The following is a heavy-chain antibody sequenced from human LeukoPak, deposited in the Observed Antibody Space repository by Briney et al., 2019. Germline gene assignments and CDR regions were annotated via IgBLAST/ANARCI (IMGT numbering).Heavy chain of an antibody. CDR1: GYTFTSYY. CDR2: INPSGGST. Sequence: ASVKVSCKASGYTFTSYYMHWVRQAPGQGLEWMGIINPSGGSTSYAQKFQGRVTMTRDTSTSTVYMELSSLRSEDTAVYYCAREVVPYCSGGSCYPGYYFDYWGQGTLVTVSS. D-gene: IGHD2-15*01. V-gene: IGHV1-46*01. CDR3: AREVVPYCSGGSCYPGYYFDY. J-gene: IGHJ4*02.